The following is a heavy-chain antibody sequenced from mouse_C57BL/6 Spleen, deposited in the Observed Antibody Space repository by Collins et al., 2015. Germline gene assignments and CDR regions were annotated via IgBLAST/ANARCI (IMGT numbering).Heavy chain of an antibody. D-gene: IGHD1-1*01. CDR3: ARSAGYYGSSYRRPMDY. CDR2: IYPGSGNT. V-gene: IGHV1-76*01. J-gene: IGHJ4*01. CDR1: GYTFTDYY. Sequence: QVQLKQSGAELVRPGASVKLSCKASGYTFTDYYINWVKQRPGQGLEWIARIYPGSGNTYYNEKFKGKATLTAEKSSSTAYMQLSSLTSEDSAVYFCARSAGYYGSSYRRPMDYWGQGTSVTVSS.